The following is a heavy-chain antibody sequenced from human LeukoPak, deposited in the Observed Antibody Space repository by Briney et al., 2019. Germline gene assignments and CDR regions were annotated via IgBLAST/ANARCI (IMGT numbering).Heavy chain of an antibody. CDR1: GGSISSYY. D-gene: IGHD1-26*01. J-gene: IGHJ3*02. CDR2: IFPSGST. V-gene: IGHV4-4*09. CDR3: ARQGSGGRAFDI. Sequence: SETLSLTCIVSGGSISSYYWSWIRQPPGKGLEWIGYIFPSGSTNSNPSLKSRVTISVGTSKTQFSLKMTSVTAADTAVYYCARQGSGGRAFDIWGQGTMVTVSS.